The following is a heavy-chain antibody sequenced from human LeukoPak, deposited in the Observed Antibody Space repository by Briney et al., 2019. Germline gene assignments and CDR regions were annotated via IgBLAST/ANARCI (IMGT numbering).Heavy chain of an antibody. V-gene: IGHV4-31*03. J-gene: IGHJ6*02. CDR3: ARWAPNYYYGMDV. CDR1: GGSISSGGYY. CDR2: IYYSGST. Sequence: PSETLSLTCTVSGGSISSGGYYWNWIRQHPGKGLEWIGYIYYSGSTYYNPSLKSRVTISVDTSKNQFSLKLSSVTAADTAVYYCARWAPNYYYGMDVWGQGTTVTVSS.